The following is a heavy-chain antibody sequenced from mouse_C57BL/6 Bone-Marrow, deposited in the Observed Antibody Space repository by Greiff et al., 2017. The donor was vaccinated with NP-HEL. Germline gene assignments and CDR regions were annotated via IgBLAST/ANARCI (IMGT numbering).Heavy chain of an antibody. Sequence: EVQGVESGGGLVQPKGSLKLSCAASGFSFNTYAMNWVRQAPGQGLEWVARIRSKSNNYATYYADSVKDRFTISRDDSESMLYLQMNNLKTEDTAMYYCVRHGEDSTVDVWGTGTTVTVSS. CDR2: IRSKSNNYAT. D-gene: IGHD1-1*01. CDR3: VRHGEDSTVDV. CDR1: GFSFNTYA. V-gene: IGHV10-1*01. J-gene: IGHJ1*03.